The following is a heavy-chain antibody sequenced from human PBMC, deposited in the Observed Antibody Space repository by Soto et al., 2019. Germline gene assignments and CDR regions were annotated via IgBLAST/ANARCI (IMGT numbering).Heavy chain of an antibody. D-gene: IGHD1-20*01. CDR3: APVKGIIDPIIYFDS. V-gene: IGHV1-24*01. Sequence: ASVKVSCKVSGDILTEMSIHWVRQAPGKGLEWLGGFDPEDGETSYAQKFQGRVTMTEDTSTDTAYMELTSLRFDDTAVYYCAPVKGIIDPIIYFDSWGQGALVTVSS. J-gene: IGHJ4*02. CDR2: FDPEDGET. CDR1: GDILTEMS.